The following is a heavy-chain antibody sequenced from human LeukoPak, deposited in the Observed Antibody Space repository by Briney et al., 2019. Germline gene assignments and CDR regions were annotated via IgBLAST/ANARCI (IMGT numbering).Heavy chain of an antibody. CDR1: GYTFTSYG. Sequence: ASVKVSCKASGYTFTSYGISWVRQAPGQGLECMGWISAYNGNTNYAQKLQGRVTMTTDTSTSTAYMELRSLRSDDTAVYYCARGGRIISYYYDSSGYYLWGQGTLVTVSS. V-gene: IGHV1-18*01. CDR3: ARGGRIISYYYDSSGYYL. J-gene: IGHJ5*02. CDR2: ISAYNGNT. D-gene: IGHD3-22*01.